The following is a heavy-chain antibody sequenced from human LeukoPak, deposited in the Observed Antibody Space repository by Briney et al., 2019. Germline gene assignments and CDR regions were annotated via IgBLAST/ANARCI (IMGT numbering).Heavy chain of an antibody. V-gene: IGHV4-39*07. Sequence: SETLSLNCTVSGGSISSSTYYWGWIRQPPGKGLEWIGTIYYSGSAYYNPSLKSRITISVDTSKNQFSLKLTSITAADTAVYYCARVRGGTYNHYFDYWGQGTLVTVSS. J-gene: IGHJ4*02. CDR2: IYYSGSA. D-gene: IGHD5-24*01. CDR1: GGSISSSTYY. CDR3: ARVRGGTYNHYFDY.